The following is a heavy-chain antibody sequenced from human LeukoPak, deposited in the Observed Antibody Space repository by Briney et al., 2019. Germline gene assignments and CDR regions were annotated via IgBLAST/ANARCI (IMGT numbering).Heavy chain of an antibody. CDR2: IYYSGST. CDR1: GVSISSGGYY. V-gene: IGHV4-31*03. CDR3: ARSGYSYGLFSDY. D-gene: IGHD5-18*01. Sequence: SQTLSLTCTVSGVSISSGGYYWRWIRQHPGKGLEWIGYIYYSGSTYYNPSLKSRVTISVDTSKNQFSLKLSSVTAADTAVYYCARSGYSYGLFSDYWGQGTLVTVSS. J-gene: IGHJ4*02.